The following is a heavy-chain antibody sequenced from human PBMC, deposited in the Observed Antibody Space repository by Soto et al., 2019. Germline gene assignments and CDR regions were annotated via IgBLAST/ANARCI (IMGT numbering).Heavy chain of an antibody. CDR2: FYYSGIT. D-gene: IGHD2-8*02. CDR1: GDSIRRRGYY. V-gene: IGHV4-31*11. Sequence: QVQLQESGPGLVRPSQTLSLTCAVSGDSIRRRGYYWSWIRQRPGEGLEWIGFFYYSGITDYNRSLRSRLLISSDTSKNEFYLRLSSVTAADTAVYYCARSGARDGDWFDPWGQGTLVTVSS. J-gene: IGHJ5*02. CDR3: ARSGARDGDWFDP.